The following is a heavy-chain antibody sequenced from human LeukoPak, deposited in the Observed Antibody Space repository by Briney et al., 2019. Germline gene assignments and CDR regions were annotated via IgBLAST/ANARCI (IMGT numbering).Heavy chain of an antibody. D-gene: IGHD1-1*01. CDR1: GFSFSTYA. CDR2: SGISGGT. J-gene: IGHJ4*02. V-gene: IGHV3-23*01. CDR3: AKRSSSTTYYFDN. Sequence: GGCLRLSCAASGFSFSTYAMSWVRQAPGKGLEWVSTSGISGGTYYSDSVKGRFTISRDKSKNTLYLQMNSLGAEDTALYYCAKRSSSTTYYFDNWGQGTLVSVSS.